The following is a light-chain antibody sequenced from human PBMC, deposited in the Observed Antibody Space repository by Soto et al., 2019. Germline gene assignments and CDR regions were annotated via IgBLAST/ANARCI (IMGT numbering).Light chain of an antibody. CDR2: AAS. CDR1: QGIRND. CDR3: LRHSTSPLT. Sequence: DIPMTQFPSSLSASVGDRVTITCRASQGIRNDLGWYQQKPGKAPKRLIYAASSLQIGLPSRFSGSGSGKEFTLAISSLQPEESATVYCLRHSTSPLTFAQGTKVHIK. J-gene: IGKJ1*01. V-gene: IGKV1-17*01.